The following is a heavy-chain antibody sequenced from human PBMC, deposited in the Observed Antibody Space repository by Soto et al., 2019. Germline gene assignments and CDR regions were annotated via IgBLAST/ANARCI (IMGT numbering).Heavy chain of an antibody. Sequence: EQSGAEVKRPGSSVKVSCEASGGTFSNYAISWVRQAPGQGLEWMGGILPLSGTGNYPQKFQGRVTITADESSSTIYLELRSLRSEDAAVYYCVRDTGGVTVADTDDYYYGMDVWGQGTTVIVSS. CDR2: ILPLSGTG. J-gene: IGHJ6*02. D-gene: IGHD4-17*01. V-gene: IGHV1-69*01. CDR3: VRDTGGVTVADTDDYYYGMDV. CDR1: GGTFSNYA.